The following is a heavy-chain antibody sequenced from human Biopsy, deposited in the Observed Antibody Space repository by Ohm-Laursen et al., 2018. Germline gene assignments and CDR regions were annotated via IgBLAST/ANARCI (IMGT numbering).Heavy chain of an antibody. J-gene: IGHJ4*02. CDR1: GYTFSLYH. D-gene: IGHD2-15*01. Sequence: GSSVEVSCKASGYTFSLYHIHWVRQAPGQGLEWMGWIDPDSGRTSFGQNFQGRVTMTSDTSTGTAYLELTRLRSDDTAVYYCARDPYCSGGNCYSPLDHWGQGTLVTVSA. V-gene: IGHV1-2*02. CDR2: IDPDSGRT. CDR3: ARDPYCSGGNCYSPLDH.